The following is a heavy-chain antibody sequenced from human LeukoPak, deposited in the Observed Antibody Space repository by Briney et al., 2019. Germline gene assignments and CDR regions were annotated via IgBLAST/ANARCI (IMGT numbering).Heavy chain of an antibody. CDR1: GYTFTITD. CDR3: ARGFGSGSYYSNYYYMDV. CDR2: MNPGSGNT. Sequence: ASVKVSCKASGYTFTITDINWVRQATGQGLEWMGWMNPGSGNTGYAHQFQGRVTMTRNTSISTAYMELSSLRSEDTAVYYCARGFGSGSYYSNYYYMDVWGKGTTVTISS. V-gene: IGHV1-8*01. J-gene: IGHJ6*03. D-gene: IGHD3-10*01.